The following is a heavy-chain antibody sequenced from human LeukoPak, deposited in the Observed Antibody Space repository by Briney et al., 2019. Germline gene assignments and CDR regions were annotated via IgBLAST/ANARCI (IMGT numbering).Heavy chain of an antibody. CDR2: INPNSGGT. D-gene: IGHD1-14*01. J-gene: IGHJ6*02. CDR3: ARDNRKVRTLPYYGMDV. CDR1: GYTFTVYY. Sequence: ASVNVSCTASGYTFTVYYMHWVRQAPGQGLEWMGWINPNSGGTNYAQKFQGRVTMTRDTSISTAYMELSRLRSDDTAVYYCARDNRKVRTLPYYGMDVWGQGTTVTVSS. V-gene: IGHV1-2*02.